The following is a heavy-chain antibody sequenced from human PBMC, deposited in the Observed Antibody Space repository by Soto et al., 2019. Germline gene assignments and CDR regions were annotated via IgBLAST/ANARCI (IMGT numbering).Heavy chain of an antibody. CDR1: GFPFSSSA. CDR2: ISGSGGST. V-gene: IGHV3-23*01. D-gene: IGHD5-12*01. J-gene: IGHJ4*02. CDR3: AKGSLVATIPVFDK. Sequence: GGSLRLSCATLGFPFSSSAMTWVRQAPGKGLEWVSGISGSGGSTYYADSVKGRFTISRANSRNTVYLQTNSLRAEDRAIYYCAKGSLVATIPVFDKWGQGTLVTVSS.